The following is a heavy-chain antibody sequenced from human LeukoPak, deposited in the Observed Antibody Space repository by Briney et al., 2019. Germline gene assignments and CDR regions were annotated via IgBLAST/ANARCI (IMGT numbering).Heavy chain of an antibody. V-gene: IGHV3-48*02. Sequence: GGSLRLSCAASGFTFSSYSMNWVRQAPGKGLERVSYISSSSSTIYYADSVKGRFTISRDNAKNSLYLQMNSLRDEDTAVYYCASQWELLSPDAFGIWGQGTMVTVS. D-gene: IGHD1-26*01. J-gene: IGHJ3*02. CDR3: ASQWELLSPDAFGI. CDR2: ISSSSSTI. CDR1: GFTFSSYS.